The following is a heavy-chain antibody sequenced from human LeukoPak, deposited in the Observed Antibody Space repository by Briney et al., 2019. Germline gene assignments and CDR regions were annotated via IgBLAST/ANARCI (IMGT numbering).Heavy chain of an antibody. CDR1: GGSISSGDYY. D-gene: IGHD3-9*01. Sequence: MTSQTLSLTCTVSGGSISSGDYYWSWIRQPPGKGLEWIGYIYYSGSTNYNPSLKSRVTISVDTSKNQFSLKLSSVTAADTAVYYCARSGFDWYRDAFDIWGQGTMVTVSS. CDR2: IYYSGST. V-gene: IGHV4-30-4*01. CDR3: ARSGFDWYRDAFDI. J-gene: IGHJ3*02.